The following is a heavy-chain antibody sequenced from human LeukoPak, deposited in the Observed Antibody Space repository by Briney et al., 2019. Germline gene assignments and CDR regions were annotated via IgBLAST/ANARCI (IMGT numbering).Heavy chain of an antibody. V-gene: IGHV5-51*01. D-gene: IGHD5-24*01. CDR1: GYPFTTSR. CDR3: AIINHPDGRVY. J-gene: IGHJ4*02. Sequence: GESLKISCQGFGYPFTTSRIGWVRQLPGKGLEWTAIIYAGNSDAKYSSSFQGQVSISTDRSISTAYLHWSSLKASDTAIYYCAIINHPDGRVYWGQGTLVTVSS. CDR2: IYAGNSDA.